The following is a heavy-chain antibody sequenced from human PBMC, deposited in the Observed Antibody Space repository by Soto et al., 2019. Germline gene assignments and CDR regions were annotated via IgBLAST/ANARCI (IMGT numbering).Heavy chain of an antibody. Sequence: GGSLRLSCAASGFTFSDYYMTWIRQAPGRGLEWVSYISSSGNSIYYADSVRGRFTVSRDNAKNSLFLQMNSLRAEDTAVYYCARRAAAGRSFDYWGLGTLVTVSS. J-gene: IGHJ4*02. D-gene: IGHD6-13*01. CDR2: ISSSGNSI. V-gene: IGHV3-11*01. CDR1: GFTFSDYY. CDR3: ARRAAAGRSFDY.